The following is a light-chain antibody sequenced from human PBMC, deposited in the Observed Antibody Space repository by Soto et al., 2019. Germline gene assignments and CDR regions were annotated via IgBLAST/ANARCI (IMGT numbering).Light chain of an antibody. CDR3: QQRTTWPLT. V-gene: IGKV3-11*01. J-gene: IGKJ4*01. CDR1: QSGRNY. CDR2: DTS. Sequence: EIVLTQSPATLSLATGERATLSCRASQSGRNYLVWYQQKPGQAPRLLIYDTSNRATDIPARVSGSGSGTDVTLTITSLEPEDVAVYYCQQRTTWPLTFGGGTKVDI.